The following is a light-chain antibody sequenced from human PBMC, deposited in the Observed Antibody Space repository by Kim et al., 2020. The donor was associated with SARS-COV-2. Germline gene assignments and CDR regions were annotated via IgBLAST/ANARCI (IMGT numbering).Light chain of an antibody. CDR2: AAS. V-gene: IGKV1-39*01. Sequence: ASVGDRVTITCRASQSISSYLNWYQQKPGKAPKLLIYAASSLQSGVPSRFSGSGSGTDFTLTISSLQPEDFATYYCQQTNSFPLTFGGGTKVDIK. CDR1: QSISSY. CDR3: QQTNSFPLT. J-gene: IGKJ4*01.